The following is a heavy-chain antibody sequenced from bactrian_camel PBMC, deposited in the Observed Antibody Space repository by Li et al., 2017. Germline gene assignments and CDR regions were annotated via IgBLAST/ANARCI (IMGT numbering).Heavy chain of an antibody. Sequence: DVQLVESGGGLVQPGGSLRLSCAASGFSFSTYAMTWVRQAPGKGLEWVSGINSGGYTYYADSVKGRFTISRDNAKNTLYLQMNNLKPDDTAMYYCAASPTPWRWTTIPEYASWGQGTQVTVS. D-gene: IGHD2*01. V-gene: IGHV3S40*01. CDR2: INSGGYT. J-gene: IGHJ4*01. CDR3: AASPTPWRWTTIPEYAS. CDR1: GFSFSTYA.